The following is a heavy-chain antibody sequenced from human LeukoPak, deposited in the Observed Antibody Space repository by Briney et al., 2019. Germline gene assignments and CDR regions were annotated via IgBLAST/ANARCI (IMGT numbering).Heavy chain of an antibody. CDR1: GFTVSSNY. CDR2: IYSGGST. V-gene: IGHV3-66*01. D-gene: IGHD6-13*01. J-gene: IGHJ3*02. Sequence: GGSLRLSCAASGFTVSSNYMSWVRQAPGKGLEWVSVIYSGGSTYYADSMKGRFTISRDNSKNTLYLQMNSLRAEDTAVYYCARDRSVAAAGAFDIWGQGTMVTVSS. CDR3: ARDRSVAAAGAFDI.